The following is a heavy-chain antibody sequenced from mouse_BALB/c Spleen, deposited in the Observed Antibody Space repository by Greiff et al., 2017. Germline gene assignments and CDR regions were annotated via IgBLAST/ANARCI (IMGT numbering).Heavy chain of an antibody. V-gene: IGHV5-17*02. CDR2: ISSGSSTI. J-gene: IGHJ2*01. CDR3: ARSPGSYSYFDY. CDR1: GFTFSSFG. D-gene: IGHD1-1*02. Sequence: EVQVVESGGGLVKPGGSLKLSCAASGFTFSSFGMHWVRQAPEKGLEWVAYISSGSSTIYYADTVKGRFTISRDNPKNTLFLQMTSLRSEDTAMYYCARSPGSYSYFDYWGQGTTLTVSS.